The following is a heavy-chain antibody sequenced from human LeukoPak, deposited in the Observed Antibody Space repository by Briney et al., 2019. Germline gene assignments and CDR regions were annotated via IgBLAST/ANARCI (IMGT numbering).Heavy chain of an antibody. CDR2: ISGNGRST. CDR3: VSRADASVFYYFDF. J-gene: IGHJ4*02. D-gene: IGHD2/OR15-2a*01. V-gene: IGHV3-23*01. Sequence: GGSLRLSCKGSGFTFSSDAMTWVRQAPGKGPEWTSSISGNGRSTYYSDSVRGRFTISRDNSRNTLYLQMNSLRADDTAVYYCVSRADASVFYYFDFWGQGTLVTVSS. CDR1: GFTFSSDA.